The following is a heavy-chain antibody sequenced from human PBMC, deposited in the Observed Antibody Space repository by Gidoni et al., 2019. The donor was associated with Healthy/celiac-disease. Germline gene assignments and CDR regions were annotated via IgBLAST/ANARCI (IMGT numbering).Heavy chain of an antibody. D-gene: IGHD3-10*01. CDR2: ISSSSSYI. J-gene: IGHJ4*02. CDR3: ARKDGSGSYPDY. V-gene: IGHV3-21*01. CDR1: GFTFSSYS. Sequence: EVQLVESGAGLVKPGGSLRLSCAASGFTFSSYSTNWVRQAPGKGLEWVSSISSSSSYIYYADSVKGRFTISRDNAKNSLYLQMNSLRAEETAVYYCARKDGSGSYPDYWGQGTLVTVSS.